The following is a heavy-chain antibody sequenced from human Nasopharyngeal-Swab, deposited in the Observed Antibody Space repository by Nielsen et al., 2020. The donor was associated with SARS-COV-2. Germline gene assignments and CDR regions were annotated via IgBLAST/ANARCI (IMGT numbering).Heavy chain of an antibody. CDR2: ISWNSGTI. CDR3: ARDAARSWYNWFDP. Sequence: SLKISCAASGFTFDDYAMHWVRHAPGKGLEWVSGISWNSGTIGYADSVKGRFNISRDNAKTALSLQMNSLRTEDTALYYCARDAARSWYNWFDPWGQGTLVTVSS. J-gene: IGHJ5*02. V-gene: IGHV3-9*01. D-gene: IGHD6-13*01. CDR1: GFTFDDYA.